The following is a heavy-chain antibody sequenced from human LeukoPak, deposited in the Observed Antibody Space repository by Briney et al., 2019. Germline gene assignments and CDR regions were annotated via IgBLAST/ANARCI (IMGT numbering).Heavy chain of an antibody. CDR2: IYYSGST. CDR1: GGSISSSSYY. V-gene: IGHV4-39*01. J-gene: IGHJ4*02. D-gene: IGHD6-19*01. CDR3: ARGRLGSGWSKRLDY. Sequence: SETLSLTCTVSGGSISSSSYYWGWIRQPPGKGLEWIGSIYYSGSTYYNPSLKSRVTISVDTSKNQFSLKLSSVTAADTAVYYCARGRLGSGWSKRLDYWGQGTLVTVSS.